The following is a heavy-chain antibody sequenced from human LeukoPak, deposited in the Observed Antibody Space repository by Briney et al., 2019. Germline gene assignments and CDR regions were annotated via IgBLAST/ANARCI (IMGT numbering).Heavy chain of an antibody. Sequence: SVKVSCKASGGTFTSYAISWVRQAPGQRLEWMGGIIPIFGTATYAQKFQGRVTITADESTSTAYMALSSLSSEDTAVYYWARRSARYSGYDLRWFDPWGQGTLVTVSS. CDR3: ARRSARYSGYDLRWFDP. V-gene: IGHV1-69*13. J-gene: IGHJ5*02. CDR2: IIPIFGTA. CDR1: GGTFTSYA. D-gene: IGHD5-12*01.